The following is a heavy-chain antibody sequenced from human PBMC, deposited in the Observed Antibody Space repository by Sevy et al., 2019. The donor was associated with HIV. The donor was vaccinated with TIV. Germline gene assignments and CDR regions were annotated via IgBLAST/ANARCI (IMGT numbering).Heavy chain of an antibody. V-gene: IGHV3-15*01. CDR1: GFTFSNAW. D-gene: IGHD3-10*01. CDR3: TTDPDSITMVRGVPSPSYYYYYMDV. J-gene: IGHJ6*03. CDR2: IKSKTDGGTT. Sequence: GGSLRLSCAASGFTFSNAWMSWVRQAPGKGLEWVGRIKSKTDGGTTDYAAPVKGRFTISRDDSKNTLYLQRNSLKTEDTAVYYCTTDPDSITMVRGVPSPSYYYYYMDVWGKGTTVTVSS.